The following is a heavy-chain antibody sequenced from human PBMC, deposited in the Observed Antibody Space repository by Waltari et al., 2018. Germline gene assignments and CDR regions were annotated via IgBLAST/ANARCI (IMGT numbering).Heavy chain of an antibody. CDR3: ARVGNSGSYNY. CDR2: IYYSGST. CDR1: GGSIRSYS. Sequence: QVQLQESGPGLVKPSETLSRTCTGSGGSIRSYSWRWIRQPPGKGLEWIGYIYYSGSTNYNPSLKSRVTISVDTSKNQFSLKLSSVTAADTAVYYCARVGNSGSYNYWGQGTLVTVSS. J-gene: IGHJ4*02. D-gene: IGHD1-26*01. V-gene: IGHV4-59*01.